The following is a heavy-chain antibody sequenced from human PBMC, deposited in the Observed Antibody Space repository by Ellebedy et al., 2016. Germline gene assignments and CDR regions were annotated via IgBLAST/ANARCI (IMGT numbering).Heavy chain of an antibody. J-gene: IGHJ3*02. CDR3: ARSFTLLWHGESYVAFDI. CDR1: GFDFNIYD. Sequence: GESLKISXAASGFDFNIYDMHWVRQAAGKGLEWVSSIDTAGETSYTGSVQGRFTVSRENAKNSVHLQMDRLRAGDTAVYYCARSFTLLWHGESYVAFDIWGQGTMVTVSS. CDR2: IDTAGET. V-gene: IGHV3-13*04. D-gene: IGHD3-10*01.